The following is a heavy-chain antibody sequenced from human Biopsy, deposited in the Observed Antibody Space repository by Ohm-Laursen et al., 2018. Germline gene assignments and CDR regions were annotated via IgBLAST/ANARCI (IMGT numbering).Heavy chain of an antibody. CDR1: GFTFSSYG. CDR3: ARDGAAGYGLDV. J-gene: IGHJ6*02. V-gene: IGHV3-33*01. Sequence: SLRLSCTASGFTFSSYGMHWVRQAPGKGLEWVSVIWYDGSRQYYADSVKGRFTISRDNSKNTLYLQMNSLRAEDTAVYYCARDGAAGYGLDVWGQGTTVTVSS. D-gene: IGHD6-25*01. CDR2: IWYDGSRQ.